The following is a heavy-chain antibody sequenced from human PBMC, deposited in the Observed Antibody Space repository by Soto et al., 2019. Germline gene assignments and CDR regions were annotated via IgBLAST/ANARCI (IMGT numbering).Heavy chain of an antibody. D-gene: IGHD3-22*01. CDR2: INPYNGNT. CDR3: ARGIPYNYDIYGMDV. Sequence: QVQLVQSGAEVKKPGASVKVSCKASGYTFTSYGISWVRQAPGQGLEWMGWINPYNGNTNYAQKIQGRVTITTDTSTSTAYVELRRLRSDDTAVYYCARGIPYNYDIYGMDVWGQGTTVTVSS. CDR1: GYTFTSYG. V-gene: IGHV1-18*04. J-gene: IGHJ6*02.